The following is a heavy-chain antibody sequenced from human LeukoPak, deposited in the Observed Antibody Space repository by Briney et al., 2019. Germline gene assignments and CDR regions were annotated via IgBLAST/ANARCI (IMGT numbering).Heavy chain of an antibody. CDR2: VYSGHNT. CDR3: ARDRPGVTTVLGAFDI. D-gene: IGHD4-17*01. CDR1: GFTVSSNY. J-gene: IGHJ3*02. V-gene: IGHV3-53*01. Sequence: GGSLRLSCAASGFTVSSNYMSWARQAPGKGLEWVSVVYSGHNTNYADSVKGRFTISRDNSRNTVYLQMNSLRVEDTAVYYCARDRPGVTTVLGAFDIWGQGTMVTVSS.